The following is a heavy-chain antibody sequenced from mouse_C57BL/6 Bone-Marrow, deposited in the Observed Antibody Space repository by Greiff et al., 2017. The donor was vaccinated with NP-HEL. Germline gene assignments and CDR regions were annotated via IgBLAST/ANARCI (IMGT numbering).Heavy chain of an antibody. V-gene: IGHV5-15*01. Sequence: EVMLVESGGGLVQPGGSLKLSCAASGFTFSDYGMAWVRQAPRKGPEWVAFISNLAYSIYYADTVTGRFTISRENAKNTLYLEMSSLRSEDTAMYYCARLDRNWYFDVWGTGTTVTVSS. D-gene: IGHD2-14*01. CDR3: ARLDRNWYFDV. CDR2: ISNLAYSI. CDR1: GFTFSDYG. J-gene: IGHJ1*03.